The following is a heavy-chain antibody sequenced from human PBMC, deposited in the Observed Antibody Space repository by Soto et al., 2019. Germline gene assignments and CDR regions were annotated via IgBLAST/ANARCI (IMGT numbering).Heavy chain of an antibody. CDR3: ARVMQLGNYYYYMDV. V-gene: IGHV4-31*03. CDR1: GGSISSGGYY. Sequence: SXTLSLTCTVSGGSISSGGYYWSWIRQHPGKGLEWIGYIYYSGSTYYNPSLKSRVTISVDTSKNQFSLKLSSVTAADTAVYYCARVMQLGNYYYYMDVWGKGTTVTVSS. J-gene: IGHJ6*03. CDR2: IYYSGST. D-gene: IGHD6-6*01.